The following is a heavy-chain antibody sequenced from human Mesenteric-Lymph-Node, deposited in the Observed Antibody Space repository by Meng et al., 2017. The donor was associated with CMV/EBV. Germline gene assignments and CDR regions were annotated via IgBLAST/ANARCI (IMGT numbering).Heavy chain of an antibody. CDR2: ISYDGSNK. CDR3: ARASQVVTIFGVVITQKFNGMDV. Sequence: GESLKISCAASGFTFSSYAMHWVRQAPGKGLEWVAVISYDGSNKYYADSVKGRFTISRGNSKNTLYLQMNSLRAEDTAVYYCARASQVVTIFGVVITQKFNGMDVWGQGTTVTVSS. D-gene: IGHD3-3*01. CDR1: GFTFSSYA. V-gene: IGHV3-30*04. J-gene: IGHJ6*02.